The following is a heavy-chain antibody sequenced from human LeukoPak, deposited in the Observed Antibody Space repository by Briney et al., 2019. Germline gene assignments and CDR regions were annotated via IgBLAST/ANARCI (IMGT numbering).Heavy chain of an antibody. CDR3: ARHAGGSYNY. CDR1: GGSFSGYY. V-gene: IGHV4-34*01. D-gene: IGHD1-26*01. Sequence: SETLSLTCAVYGGSFSGYYWSWIRQPPGKGLEWIGRIYYSGSTYYNPSLKSRVTISVDTSKNQFSLKLSSVTAADTSVYYCARHAGGSYNYWGQGTLVTVSS. J-gene: IGHJ4*02. CDR2: IYYSGST.